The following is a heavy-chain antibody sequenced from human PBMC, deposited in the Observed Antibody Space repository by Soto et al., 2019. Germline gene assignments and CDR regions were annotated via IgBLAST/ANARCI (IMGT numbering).Heavy chain of an antibody. J-gene: IGHJ4*02. CDR2: INHSENT. CDR3: ASGAYDYVWGMHRPVY. CDR1: GGSFNYYY. D-gene: IGHD3-16*01. Sequence: SETLSLTCAVYGGSFNYYYWSWIRQPPGKGLEWIGEINHSENTKYNPSLKSRATISVDTSKNQFSLRLTSVTAADTAVYYCASGAYDYVWGMHRPVYWGQGDLVTVSS. V-gene: IGHV4-34*01.